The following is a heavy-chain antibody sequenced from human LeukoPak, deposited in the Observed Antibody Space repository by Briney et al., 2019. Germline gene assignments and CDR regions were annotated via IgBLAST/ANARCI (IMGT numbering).Heavy chain of an antibody. CDR1: GFTFSSYG. V-gene: IGHV3-30*18. CDR2: ISYDGSNK. D-gene: IGHD3-22*01. CDR3: AKDVYYDRSGYYFYYYGMDV. J-gene: IGHJ6*02. Sequence: GGPLRLSCAASGFTFSSYGMHWVRQAPGKGLEWVAVISYDGSNKYYADSVKGRFTISRDNSKNTLYLQMDSLRAEDTAVYYCAKDVYYDRSGYYFYYYGMDVWGQGTTVTVSS.